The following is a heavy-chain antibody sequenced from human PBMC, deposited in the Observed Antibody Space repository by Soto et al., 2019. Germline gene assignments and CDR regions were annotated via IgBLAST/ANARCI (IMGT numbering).Heavy chain of an antibody. J-gene: IGHJ4*02. CDR1: GYTFTNYG. Sequence: QVQLVQSGAEVKKPGASVKVSCKVSGYTFTNYGISWVRQAPGQGLEWMGWISAYNSNTNYAQKLQGRVTMTTDTSTSTAYMELRRLRSDDTAVYYGARDGMGASRMGGFDYWGQGTLVTVSS. CDR3: ARDGMGASRMGGFDY. D-gene: IGHD3-16*01. CDR2: ISAYNSNT. V-gene: IGHV1-18*01.